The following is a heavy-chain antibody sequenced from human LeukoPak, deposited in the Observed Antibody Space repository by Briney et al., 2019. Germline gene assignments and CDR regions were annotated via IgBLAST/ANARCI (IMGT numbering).Heavy chain of an antibody. CDR1: GFTFSSYA. J-gene: IGHJ4*02. CDR3: ARASIAVAGTVYDY. D-gene: IGHD6-19*01. V-gene: IGHV3-30*04. CDR2: ISYDGSNK. Sequence: GGSLRLSCAASGFTFSSYAMHWVRQAPGKGLEWVAVISYDGSNKYYADSVKGRFTISRDNSKNTLFLQMNSLRAEDTAVYYCARASIAVAGTVYDYWGQGTLVTVSS.